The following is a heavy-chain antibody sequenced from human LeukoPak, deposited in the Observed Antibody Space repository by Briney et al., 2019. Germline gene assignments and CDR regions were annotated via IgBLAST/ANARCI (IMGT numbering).Heavy chain of an antibody. D-gene: IGHD3-22*01. V-gene: IGHV1-18*01. CDR1: DYTFSSYG. CDR2: VSGYNGNT. CDR3: ARGRYYDSGGYDEAFDI. J-gene: IGHJ3*02. Sequence: GASVKVSCKASDYTFSSYGISWVRQAPGQGLEWMGWVSGYNGNTKYAQNLQGRVTMTTDTSTTTAYMELRSLRSDDTAVYYCARGRYYDSGGYDEAFDIWGQGTGVTVSS.